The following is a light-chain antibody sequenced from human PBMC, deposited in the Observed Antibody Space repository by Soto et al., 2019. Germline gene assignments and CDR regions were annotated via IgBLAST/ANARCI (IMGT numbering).Light chain of an antibody. V-gene: IGLV2-14*01. J-gene: IGLJ1*01. CDR3: SSYTSSSTL. CDR1: SSDVGGYNY. CDR2: AAT. Sequence: QSVLTQPASVSGSPGQSITISGTGTSSDVGGYNYVSWYQQHPGKAPKLMIYAATDRPSGVSSRFSGSKSGNTASLTISGLQAEDEADYYCSSYTSSSTLFGTGTKVTVL.